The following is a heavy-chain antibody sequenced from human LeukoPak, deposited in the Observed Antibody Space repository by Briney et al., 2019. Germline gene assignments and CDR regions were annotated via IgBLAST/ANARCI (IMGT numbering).Heavy chain of an antibody. J-gene: IGHJ4*02. V-gene: IGHV3-23*01. CDR2: ISGNGGTT. CDR1: GFTFSSYA. CDR3: AKRPYCSNTSCRPWDS. Sequence: GGSLRLSCVASGFTFSSYAMSWVRQAPGKGLEWVSGISGNGGTTSYADSLKGRFTVSRDNSKNTLYLQMNSLRAEDTAVYYCAKRPYCSNTSCRPWDSWGQGTLVTVSS. D-gene: IGHD2-2*01.